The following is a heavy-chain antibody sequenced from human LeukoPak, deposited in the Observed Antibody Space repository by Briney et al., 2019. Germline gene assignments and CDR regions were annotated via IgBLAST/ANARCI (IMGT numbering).Heavy chain of an antibody. V-gene: IGHV3-21*01. J-gene: IGHJ6*03. D-gene: IGHD5-18*01. CDR1: GFTFSSYS. CDR3: ARNPAGYSYGFGYYYYYMDV. CDR2: ISSSSYI. Sequence: PGGSLRLSCAASGFTFSSYSMNWVRQAPGKGLEWVSSISSSSYIYYADSVKGRFTISRDNAKNSLYLQMNSLRAEDTAVYYCARNPAGYSYGFGYYYYYMDVWGKGTTVTVSS.